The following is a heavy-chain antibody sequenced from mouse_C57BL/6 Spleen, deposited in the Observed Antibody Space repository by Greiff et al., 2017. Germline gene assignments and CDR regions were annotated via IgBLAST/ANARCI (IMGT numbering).Heavy chain of an antibody. D-gene: IGHD4-1*02. Sequence: VQLQQPGAELVKPGASVKMSCKASGYTFTSYWITWVKQRPGQGLEWIGDIYPGSGSTIYNEKFKSKATLTVDTSSSTAYMQLSSLTSEDSAVXYCARSPNGDVDDWGQGTTLTVSS. CDR3: ARSPNGDVDD. CDR2: IYPGSGST. CDR1: GYTFTSYW. V-gene: IGHV1-55*01. J-gene: IGHJ2*01.